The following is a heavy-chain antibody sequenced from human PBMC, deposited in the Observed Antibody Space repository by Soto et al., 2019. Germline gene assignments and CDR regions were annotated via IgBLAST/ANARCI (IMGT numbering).Heavy chain of an antibody. J-gene: IGHJ4*02. Sequence: QVQLVQSGSAMRKPGASVKVSCKTGGYTFSSNGVSWLRQAPGQGLEWMGWISAYDGKTKYAENVQGRATMTIDTSTTTAYLELRSLKSEDTAVYYCARDGRYFDSNGYFEYWGQGTLVTVA. CDR3: ARDGRYFDSNGYFEY. V-gene: IGHV1-18*01. CDR1: GYTFSSNG. CDR2: ISAYDGKT. D-gene: IGHD3-22*01.